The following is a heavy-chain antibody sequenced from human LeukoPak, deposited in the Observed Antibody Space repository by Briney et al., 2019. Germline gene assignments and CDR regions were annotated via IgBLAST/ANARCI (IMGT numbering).Heavy chain of an antibody. D-gene: IGHD2-2*01. V-gene: IGHV4-34*01. Sequence: SETLSLTCAVYGGSFSGYYWSWLRQPPGKGGEWIGEINHSGSTNYTPSLKSRVTISVDTSKNQFSLKLSSATAADTAVYYCARQGDQLLSLNWFDPWGQGTLVTVSS. J-gene: IGHJ5*02. CDR2: INHSGST. CDR1: GGSFSGYY. CDR3: ARQGDQLLSLNWFDP.